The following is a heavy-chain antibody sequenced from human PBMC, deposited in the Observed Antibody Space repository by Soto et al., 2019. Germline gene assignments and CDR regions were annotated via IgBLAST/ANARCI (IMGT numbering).Heavy chain of an antibody. CDR1: GFNFNSSP. CDR3: ARDCSGGSCYPGMDV. CDR2: ISSSGYI. D-gene: IGHD2-15*01. V-gene: IGHV3-21*01. J-gene: IGHJ6*02. Sequence: PGGSRRLSCAASGFNFNSSPINWVRQAPGKRLEWLSSISSSGYIFSTDSVRGRFTISRDNAKNSVYLQINSLRAEDTAVYFCARDCSGGSCYPGMDVWGQGTTVIVSS.